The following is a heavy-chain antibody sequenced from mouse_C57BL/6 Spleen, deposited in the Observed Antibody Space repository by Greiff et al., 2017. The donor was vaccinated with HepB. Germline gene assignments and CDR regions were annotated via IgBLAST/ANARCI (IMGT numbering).Heavy chain of an antibody. Sequence: QVQLQQPGAELVKPGASVKLSCKASGYTFTSYWMQWVKQRPGQGLEWIGEIDPSDSYTNYNQKFKGKATLTVDTSSSTAYMQLSSLTSEDSAVYYCAREARQLRPYAMDYWGKGTSVTVSS. V-gene: IGHV1-50*01. CDR3: AREARQLRPYAMDY. CDR2: IDPSDSYT. D-gene: IGHD3-2*02. J-gene: IGHJ4*01. CDR1: GYTFTSYW.